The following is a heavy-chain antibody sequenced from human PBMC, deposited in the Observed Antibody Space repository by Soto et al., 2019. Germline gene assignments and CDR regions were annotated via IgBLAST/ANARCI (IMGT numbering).Heavy chain of an antibody. D-gene: IGHD6-19*01. CDR2: IYHSGST. J-gene: IGHJ4*02. V-gene: IGHV4-30-2*02. CDR1: GGSISSGGYS. Sequence: PSETLSLTCAVSGGSISSGGYSWSWIRQPPGKGLEWIGYIYHSGSTYYNPSLKSRVTISVDTSKNQFSLKLSSVTAADTAVYYCARSTDDSSGWSLDYWGQGTLVTVSS. CDR3: ARSTDDSSGWSLDY.